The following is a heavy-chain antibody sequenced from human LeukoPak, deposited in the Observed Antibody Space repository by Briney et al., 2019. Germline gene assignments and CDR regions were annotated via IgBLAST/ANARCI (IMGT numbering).Heavy chain of an antibody. V-gene: IGHV3-48*01. Sequence: GGSLRLSCAASGFTFSSYSMNWVRQAPGKGLEWVSYISSSSSTIYYADSVKGRFTSSRGNAKNSLYLQINSLRAEDTSVYYCAGDSSVKLPTPYDYWGEGALVTASS. CDR2: ISSSSSTI. J-gene: IGHJ4*02. CDR3: AGDSSVKLPTPYDY. D-gene: IGHD3-22*01. CDR1: GFTFSSYS.